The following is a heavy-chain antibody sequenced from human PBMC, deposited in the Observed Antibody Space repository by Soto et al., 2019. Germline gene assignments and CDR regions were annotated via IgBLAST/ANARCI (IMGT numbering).Heavy chain of an antibody. Sequence: SVTLSLTCTPSRGSISSYHWSWIRQPPGKGLEWIGYMYNTGSTIYNPSLKSRVTISVDTSKNQFSLKLNSVTAADTAVYYCARDLWGYCGADCYPLDVWGQGTTVTVS. CDR3: ARDLWGYCGADCYPLDV. CDR1: RGSISSYH. V-gene: IGHV4-59*01. CDR2: MYNTGST. D-gene: IGHD2-21*02. J-gene: IGHJ6*02.